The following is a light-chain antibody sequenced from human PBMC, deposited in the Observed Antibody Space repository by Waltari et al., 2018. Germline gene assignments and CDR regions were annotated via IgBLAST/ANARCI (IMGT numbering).Light chain of an antibody. CDR3: QQYNNWPPWT. J-gene: IGKJ1*01. Sequence: EIVMTQSPATLSVSPGERATLSRRASQSVSGNLAWYQQKPGQAPRPLIYGSSTRATGIPARFSGSGSGTEFTLTISSLQSEDFGVYYCQQYNNWPPWTFGQGTTVEMK. V-gene: IGKV3-15*01. CDR1: QSVSGN. CDR2: GSS.